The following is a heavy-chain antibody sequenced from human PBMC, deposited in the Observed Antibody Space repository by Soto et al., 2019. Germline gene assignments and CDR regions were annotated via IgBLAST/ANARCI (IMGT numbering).Heavy chain of an antibody. Sequence: PGKGLEWVSSISSSSSYIYYADSVTGRFTISRDNAKNSLYLQMNSLRAEDTAVYYCARGSFFLPAEDGIRDL. CDR3: ARGSFFLPAEDGIRDL. CDR2: ISSSSSYI. D-gene: IGHD3-3*01. V-gene: IGHV3-21*01. J-gene: IGHJ2*01.